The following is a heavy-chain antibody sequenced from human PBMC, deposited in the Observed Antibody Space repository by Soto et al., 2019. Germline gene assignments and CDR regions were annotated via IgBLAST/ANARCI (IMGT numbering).Heavy chain of an antibody. D-gene: IGHD3-22*01. Sequence: SETLSLTCAVYGGSFSGYYWSWIRQPPGKGLEWIGEINHSGSTNYNPSLKSRVTISVDTSKNQFSLKLRSVTAADTAVYYCARGRDTMIVVVTDDAFDIWGQGTMVT. CDR3: ARGRDTMIVVVTDDAFDI. CDR1: GGSFSGYY. CDR2: INHSGST. J-gene: IGHJ3*02. V-gene: IGHV4-34*01.